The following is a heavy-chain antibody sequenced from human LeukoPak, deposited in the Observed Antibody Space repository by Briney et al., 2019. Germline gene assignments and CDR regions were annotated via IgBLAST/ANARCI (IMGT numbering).Heavy chain of an antibody. J-gene: IGHJ4*02. CDR1: GFTFSSYS. V-gene: IGHV3-21*01. CDR2: ISSSSSYI. Sequence: GGSLRLSCAASGFTFSSYSMNWVRQAPGKGLEWVSSISSSSSYIYYADSVKGRFTISRDNAKNSLYLQMNSLRAEDTAVYYCARDGGPNYYGSGSYQAYDYWGQGTLVTVSS. CDR3: ARDGGPNYYGSGSYQAYDY. D-gene: IGHD3-10*01.